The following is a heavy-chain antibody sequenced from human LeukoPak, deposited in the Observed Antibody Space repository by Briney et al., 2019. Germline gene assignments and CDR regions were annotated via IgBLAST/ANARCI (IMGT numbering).Heavy chain of an antibody. CDR3: VADLPGTNSPYFDY. V-gene: IGHV3-15*01. CDR2: IKSKSNGGTT. J-gene: IGHJ4*02. CDR1: GFTFSSYE. Sequence: GGSLRLSCAASGFTFSSYEMNWVRQAPGKGPEWVSRIKSKSNGGTTDFAAPVRDRFTISRDDSKNTLNLQMDSLRTEDTAVYYCVADLPGTNSPYFDYWGQGTLVTVSS. D-gene: IGHD4/OR15-4a*01.